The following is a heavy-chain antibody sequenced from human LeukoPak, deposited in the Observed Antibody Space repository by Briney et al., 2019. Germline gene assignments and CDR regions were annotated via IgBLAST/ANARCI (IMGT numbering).Heavy chain of an antibody. CDR2: IYHSGST. CDR1: GYSISSGYY. J-gene: IGHJ3*02. V-gene: IGHV4-38-2*01. CDR3: AGLVAATPIHAFDI. Sequence: SETLSLTCAASGYSISSGYYWGWIRQPPGKGLEWIGSIYHSGSTYYNPSLKSRVTISVDTSKNQFSLKLSSVTAADTAVYYCAGLVAATPIHAFDIWGQGTMATVSS. D-gene: IGHD2-15*01.